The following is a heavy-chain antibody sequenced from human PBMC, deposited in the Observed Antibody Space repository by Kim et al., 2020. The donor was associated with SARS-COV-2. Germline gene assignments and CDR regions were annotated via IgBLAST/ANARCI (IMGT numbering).Heavy chain of an antibody. CDR3: ANPGQPDY. V-gene: IGHV3-23*01. Sequence: GGYLRLSCVASGFTFSNYGMTWVRQAPGGGGLEWVSGITGSGDITAYADSVKGRFTISRDNSKNTRYLQMSSLRAEDTAIYHCANPGQPDYWGQGTLATV. CDR1: GFTFSNYG. CDR2: ITGSGDIT. J-gene: IGHJ4*02. D-gene: IGHD6-13*01.